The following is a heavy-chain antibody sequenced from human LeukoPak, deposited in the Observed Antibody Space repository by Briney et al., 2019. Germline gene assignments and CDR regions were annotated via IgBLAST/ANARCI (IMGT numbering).Heavy chain of an antibody. D-gene: IGHD1-26*01. CDR2: IASDGSST. V-gene: IGHV3-74*01. CDR1: GFTFSSYW. Sequence: GGSLRLSCAASGFTFSSYWMNWVRQAPGKGLVWVSRIASDGSSTTYADSVKGRFTISRDNSKDTLYLQMNSLRAEDTAVYYCARGSGTTDYWGQGTLVTVSS. CDR3: ARGSGTTDY. J-gene: IGHJ4*02.